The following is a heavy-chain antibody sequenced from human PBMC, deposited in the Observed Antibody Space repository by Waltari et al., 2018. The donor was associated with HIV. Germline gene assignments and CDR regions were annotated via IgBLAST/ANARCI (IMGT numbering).Heavy chain of an antibody. J-gene: IGHJ4*02. Sequence: QVHLQESGPGLLKPSETLSLTCTVSGGSISGYYWNWIRQPPGKGLEWIGYIYYSGSTNYTPSLQSRITISVDTSKSQFSLKLSSVTAADTAVYYCARVPGVSSIAARRFDYWGQGSLVTVSS. D-gene: IGHD6-6*01. V-gene: IGHV4-59*01. CDR2: IYYSGST. CDR1: GGSISGYY. CDR3: ARVPGVSSIAARRFDY.